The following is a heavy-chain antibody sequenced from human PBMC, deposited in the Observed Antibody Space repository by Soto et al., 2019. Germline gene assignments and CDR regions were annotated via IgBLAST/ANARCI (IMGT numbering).Heavy chain of an antibody. V-gene: IGHV1-69*01. Sequence: QEQLVQSGAEVKKSGSSVKVSCKDTGGLFSSYAVSWVRQAPGQGLEWMGGIIPVFDTVYYAQKFQGRVTITADESTNTAYMEISSLRSEDTAMYYCASGGSGYVWFNEFWGQGTLVTVSS. D-gene: IGHD3-22*01. CDR3: ASGGSGYVWFNEF. CDR2: IIPVFDTV. J-gene: IGHJ4*02. CDR1: GGLFSSYA.